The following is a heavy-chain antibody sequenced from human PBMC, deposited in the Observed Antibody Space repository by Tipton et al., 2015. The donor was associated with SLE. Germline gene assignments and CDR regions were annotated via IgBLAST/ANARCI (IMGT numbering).Heavy chain of an antibody. CDR2: ISAYNGNT. V-gene: IGHV1-18*01. D-gene: IGHD6-19*01. CDR1: GFTFTSYG. Sequence: QVQLVQSGAEVKKPGASVKVSCKASGFTFTSYGISWVRQAPGQGLEWMGWISAYNGNTDYAQKLQGRVTVTTDTSTSTAYMELRSLRSEDTAVYYCAIAVAGTLFFDYWGQGALVTVSS. J-gene: IGHJ4*02. CDR3: AIAVAGTLFFDY.